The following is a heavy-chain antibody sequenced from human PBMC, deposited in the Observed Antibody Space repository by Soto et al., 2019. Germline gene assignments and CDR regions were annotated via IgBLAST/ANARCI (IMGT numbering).Heavy chain of an antibody. Sequence: ASVKVSCKASRYTFTNYAMHWVRQAPGQRLEWMGWINAGNGNTKYSQKFQGRVTITRDTSASTAYMELSSLRSEDTAVYYCARVSGYYFLDYWGQGTLVTVSS. CDR2: INAGNGNT. CDR1: RYTFTNYA. J-gene: IGHJ4*02. D-gene: IGHD5-12*01. V-gene: IGHV1-3*01. CDR3: ARVSGYYFLDY.